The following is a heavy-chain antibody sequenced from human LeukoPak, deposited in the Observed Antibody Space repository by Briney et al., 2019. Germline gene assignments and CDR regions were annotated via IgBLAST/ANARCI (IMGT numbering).Heavy chain of an antibody. D-gene: IGHD6-13*01. J-gene: IGHJ3*02. Sequence: PGRSLILSCAASGFTFSSYAMHWVRQAPGKGLEWVAVTSSDGNIKYYADSVKGRFTISRDNSKNILYLQMNSLSTEDTAIYYCAKAFREYGSSTYSSFDIWGQGTMVTVSS. CDR3: AKAFREYGSSTYSSFDI. CDR1: GFTFSSYA. V-gene: IGHV3-30-3*01. CDR2: TSSDGNIK.